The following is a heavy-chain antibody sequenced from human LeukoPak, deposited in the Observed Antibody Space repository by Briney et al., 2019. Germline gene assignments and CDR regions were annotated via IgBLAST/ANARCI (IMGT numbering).Heavy chain of an antibody. CDR1: GFTFSSCG. CDR3: ARDKAHLAAAGFIDY. J-gene: IGHJ4*02. V-gene: IGHV3-21*01. CDR2: ISDSGVGT. Sequence: GGSLRLSCAASGFTFSSCGMNWVRQAPGKGLEWVSGISDSGVGTKHADSVKGRFTISRDNAKNSLYLQMNSLRAEDTAVYYCARDKAHLAAAGFIDYWGQGTLVTVSS. D-gene: IGHD6-13*01.